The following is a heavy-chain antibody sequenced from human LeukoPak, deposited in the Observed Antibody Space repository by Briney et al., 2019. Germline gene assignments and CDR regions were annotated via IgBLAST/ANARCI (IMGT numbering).Heavy chain of an antibody. V-gene: IGHV1-2*02. CDR3: ARDRLTDYEDFDI. Sequence: GASVTVSCKTSGYSFTGYYIHWVRQAPGQGLEWMGWINPNNGGTNYAQKFQGRVTMTRDTSISAAYMELSRLRSDDTAVYYCARDRLTDYEDFDIWGQGTMVTVSS. D-gene: IGHD3-9*01. CDR1: GYSFTGYY. J-gene: IGHJ3*02. CDR2: INPNNGGT.